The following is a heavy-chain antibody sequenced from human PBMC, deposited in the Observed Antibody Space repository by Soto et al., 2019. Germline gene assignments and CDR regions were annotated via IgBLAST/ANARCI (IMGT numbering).Heavy chain of an antibody. CDR2: INAANGDA. CDR1: GYSFTSHF. V-gene: IGHV1-3*01. Sequence: QGQLVQSGAEVKKPGASVKISCEASGYSFTSHFMHWVRQAPGQRLEWMGWINAANGDAKYSQKLQGRVTINRDTSASTAYMELSSLRSEDTAVYYCASAPAGYWGQGTLVTVSS. J-gene: IGHJ4*02. D-gene: IGHD2-2*01. CDR3: ASAPAGY.